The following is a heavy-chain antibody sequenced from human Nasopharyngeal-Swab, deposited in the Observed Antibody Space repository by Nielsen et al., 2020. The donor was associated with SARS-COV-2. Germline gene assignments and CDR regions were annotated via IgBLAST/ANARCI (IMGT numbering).Heavy chain of an antibody. J-gene: IGHJ5*02. D-gene: IGHD3-9*01. V-gene: IGHV4-34*01. CDR2: INHSGST. CDR3: ARASTYYDILTGYYNWFDP. Sequence: VRQMPGKGLEWIGEINHSGSTNYNPSLKSRVTISVDTSKNQFSLKLSSVTAADTAVYYCARASTYYDILTGYYNWFDPWGQGTLVTVSS.